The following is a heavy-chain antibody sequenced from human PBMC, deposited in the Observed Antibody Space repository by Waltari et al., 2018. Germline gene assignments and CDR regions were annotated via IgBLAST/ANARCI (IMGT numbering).Heavy chain of an antibody. CDR3: ARHMTPVTYDAFDI. CDR2: SYHSGST. Sequence: QLQLQESGSGLVKPSQTLSLTCAVSGGSISSGGYSWSWIRQPPGKGLEWIGNSYHSGSTQKNPSVTRRVTISVDLSKNQFSLKLGSVPAADTAVYYCARHMTPVTYDAFDIWGPGTMVTVSS. D-gene: IGHD4-17*01. V-gene: IGHV4-30-2*01. CDR1: GGSISSGGYS. J-gene: IGHJ3*02.